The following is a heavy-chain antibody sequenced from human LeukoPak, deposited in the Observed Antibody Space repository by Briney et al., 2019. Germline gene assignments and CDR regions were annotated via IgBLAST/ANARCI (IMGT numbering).Heavy chain of an antibody. D-gene: IGHD5-12*01. CDR2: IWYDGSNK. CDR1: GFTFSSYW. CDR3: ARERSIVATFDY. Sequence: PGGSLRLSCAASGFTFSSYWMHWVRQAPGKGLEWVAVIWYDGSNKYYADSVKGRFTISRDNSKNTLYLQMNSLRAEDTAVYYCARERSIVATFDYWGQGTLVTVSS. J-gene: IGHJ4*02. V-gene: IGHV3-33*08.